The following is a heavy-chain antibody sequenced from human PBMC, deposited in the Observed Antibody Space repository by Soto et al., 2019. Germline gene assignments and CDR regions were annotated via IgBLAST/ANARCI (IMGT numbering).Heavy chain of an antibody. CDR1: GFTFSSFP. CDR3: ATYTWNDGRIDY. CDR2: IVGGGGST. Sequence: EVQLLESGGGLVQPGGSLRLSFPASGFTFSSFPMGGFGQAPGRGRGWVSAIVGGGGSTYYADSVKGRFTISRDNSTNTLYLQMNSLRAEDTAVYYCATYTWNDGRIDYWGQGTLVTVSS. J-gene: IGHJ4*02. D-gene: IGHD1-20*01. V-gene: IGHV3-23*01.